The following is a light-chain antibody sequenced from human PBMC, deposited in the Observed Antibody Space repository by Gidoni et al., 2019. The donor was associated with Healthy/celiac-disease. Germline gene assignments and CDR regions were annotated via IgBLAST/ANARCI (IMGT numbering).Light chain of an antibody. J-gene: IGKJ3*01. CDR2: DAS. V-gene: IGKV1-33*01. CDR3: QQYDNLFT. Sequence: DIQMTQSPSSLSASVGDRVTITCQASQDISNYLHWYQQKPGKAPKLLIYDASNLETVVPSRFSGSGSGTDFTFTISSLQPEDIATYYCQQYDNLFTFGPGTKVDIK. CDR1: QDISNY.